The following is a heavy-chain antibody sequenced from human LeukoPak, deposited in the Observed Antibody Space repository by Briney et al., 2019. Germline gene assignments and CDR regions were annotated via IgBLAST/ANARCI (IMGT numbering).Heavy chain of an antibody. CDR3: ARSRYSSGWAY. Sequence: GGSLRLSCAASGFTFSSYWMHWVRQAPGKGLVWVSRINSDGSSTSYADSVKGRFTISRDNAKNTLYLQMNSLRAEDTAVYYCARSRYSSGWAYWGQGTLVTVSS. D-gene: IGHD6-19*01. CDR2: INSDGSST. CDR1: GFTFSSYW. V-gene: IGHV3-74*01. J-gene: IGHJ4*02.